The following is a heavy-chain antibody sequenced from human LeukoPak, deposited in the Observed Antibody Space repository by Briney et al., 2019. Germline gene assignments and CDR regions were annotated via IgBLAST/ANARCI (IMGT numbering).Heavy chain of an antibody. Sequence: ASVKVSCTASGYTFTGYYIHWVRQAPGQGLEWMGWINTNSGGTNYAQKFQGRVTLTRDTSISTAYMDLSRLRSDDTAVYYCARDLGDGYNYFGYWGQGTLVTVSS. CDR3: ARDLGDGYNYFGY. CDR2: INTNSGGT. CDR1: GYTFTGYY. D-gene: IGHD5-24*01. J-gene: IGHJ4*02. V-gene: IGHV1-2*02.